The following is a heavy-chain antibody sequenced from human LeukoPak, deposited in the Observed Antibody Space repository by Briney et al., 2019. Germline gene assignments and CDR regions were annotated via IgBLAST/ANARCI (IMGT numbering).Heavy chain of an antibody. CDR1: GFTFSSYA. CDR2: VSGSGGDT. D-gene: IGHD1-1*01. Sequence: PGGSLRLSCAASGFTFSSYAMSWVRQAPGKGLEWVSVVSGSGGDTYYRDSVKGRFTISRDNSKNTLYLQMNSLRAEDTAVYYCAKDGTTTITFDYWGQGTLVTVS. J-gene: IGHJ4*02. CDR3: AKDGTTTITFDY. V-gene: IGHV3-23*01.